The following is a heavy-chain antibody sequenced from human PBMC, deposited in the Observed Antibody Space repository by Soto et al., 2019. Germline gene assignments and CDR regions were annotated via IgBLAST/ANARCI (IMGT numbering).Heavy chain of an antibody. V-gene: IGHV5-51*01. CDR3: ATRSIAARPGHCYYMDV. CDR1: GYSFTSYW. J-gene: IGHJ6*03. Sequence: GESLKISCKGSGYSFTSYWIGWVRQMPGKGLEWMGIIYPGDSDTRYSPSFQGQVTISADKSISTAYLQWSSLKASDTAMYYCATRSIAARPGHCYYMDVWGKGTTVTVSS. CDR2: IYPGDSDT. D-gene: IGHD6-6*01.